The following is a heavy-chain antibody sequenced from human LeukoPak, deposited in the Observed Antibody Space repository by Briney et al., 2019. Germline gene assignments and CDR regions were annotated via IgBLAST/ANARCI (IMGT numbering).Heavy chain of an antibody. V-gene: IGHV3-30*04. D-gene: IGHD2-15*01. CDR1: GSTFENYA. Sequence: GGSLRLSCVGSGSTFENYALHWVRQAPGKGLKWMSVISYDGSHRYYADSVEGRFTISRDNSKNTVYLQMNGLGPSDTAVYFCARVGCSGEHCYYDHWGQGTLVTVSP. J-gene: IGHJ4*02. CDR3: ARVGCSGEHCYYDH. CDR2: ISYDGSHR.